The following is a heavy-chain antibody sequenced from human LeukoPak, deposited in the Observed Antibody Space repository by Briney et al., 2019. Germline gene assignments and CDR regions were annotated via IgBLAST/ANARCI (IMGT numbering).Heavy chain of an antibody. D-gene: IGHD3-10*01. J-gene: IGHJ6*02. CDR2: IKQDGSEK. CDR1: GFTFSSYW. CDR3: ARGIGYGSGSYYYYYYGMDV. V-gene: IGHV3-7*01. Sequence: GGSLRLSCAASGFTFSSYWMGWVRQAPGKGLEWVANIKQDGSEKYYVDSVKGRFTISRDNAKNSLYLQMNSLRAEDTAVYYCARGIGYGSGSYYYYYYGMDVWGQGTTVTVSS.